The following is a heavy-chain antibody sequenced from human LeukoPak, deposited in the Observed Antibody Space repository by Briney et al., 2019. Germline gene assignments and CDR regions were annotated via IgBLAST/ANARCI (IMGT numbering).Heavy chain of an antibody. D-gene: IGHD2/OR15-2a*01. V-gene: IGHV3-21*01. Sequence: GGSLRLSCAASGFTFSSYSMNWVRQAPGKGLEWVSSISSSSYIYYADSVKGRFTISRDNAKNSLCLQMNSLRAEDTAVYYCARARGRTTRHWGQGTLVTVSS. CDR2: ISSSSYI. CDR1: GFTFSSYS. J-gene: IGHJ4*02. CDR3: ARARGRTTRH.